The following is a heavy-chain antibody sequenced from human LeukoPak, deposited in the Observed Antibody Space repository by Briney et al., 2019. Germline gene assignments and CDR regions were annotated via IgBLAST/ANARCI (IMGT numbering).Heavy chain of an antibody. CDR2: ISAYNGDT. CDR1: GYTFTSYG. Sequence: ASVKVSCKASGYTFTSYGISWVRRAPGQGVEWMGWISAYNGDTNYAQKLQGRVTMTTDTSTSTAYMELRSLRSDDTAVYYCARNLLNYGSGSYLEDYWGQGTLVTVSS. V-gene: IGHV1-18*04. D-gene: IGHD3-10*01. CDR3: ARNLLNYGSGSYLEDY. J-gene: IGHJ4*02.